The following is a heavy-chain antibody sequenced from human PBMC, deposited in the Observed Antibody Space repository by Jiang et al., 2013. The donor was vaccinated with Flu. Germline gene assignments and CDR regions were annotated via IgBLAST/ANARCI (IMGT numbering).Heavy chain of an antibody. CDR1: GGSISSYY. D-gene: IGHD3-10*01. J-gene: IGHJ5*02. Sequence: TCTVSGGSISSYYWSWIRQPPGKGLEWIGYIYYSGSTNYNPSLKSRVTISVDTSKNQFSLNLSSVTAADTAVYYCARQGYYGSGSYWFDPWGQGTLVTVSS. CDR2: IYYSGST. CDR3: ARQGYYGSGSYWFDP. V-gene: IGHV4-59*08.